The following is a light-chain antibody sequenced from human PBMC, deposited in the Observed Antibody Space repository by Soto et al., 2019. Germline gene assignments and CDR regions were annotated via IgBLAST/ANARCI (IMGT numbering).Light chain of an antibody. CDR1: QSVARD. CDR3: QQHTISMYS. V-gene: IGKV3-20*01. CDR2: RAS. Sequence: EIVLTQSPGTLSLSPGETATLSCRASQSVARDLTWYQQKPGQAPRLLISRASTGATGIPDRFSGSGSGTDFTRTINTLELEDSAVYYCQQHTISMYSFGQRTKLEIK. J-gene: IGKJ2*01.